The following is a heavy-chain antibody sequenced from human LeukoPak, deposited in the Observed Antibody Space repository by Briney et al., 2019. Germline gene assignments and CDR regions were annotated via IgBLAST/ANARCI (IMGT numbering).Heavy chain of an antibody. CDR2: IRYDGSNK. V-gene: IGHV3-30*02. CDR3: AKDQFYGSGSYKTYYYYYMDV. J-gene: IGHJ6*03. CDR1: GFTFSSYG. D-gene: IGHD3-10*01. Sequence: PGGSLRLSCAASGFTFSSYGMHWVRQAPGKGLEWVAFIRYDGSNKYYADSVKGRFTISRDNSKNTLYLQMNSLRAEDTAVYYCAKDQFYGSGSYKTYYYYYMDVWGKGTTVTISS.